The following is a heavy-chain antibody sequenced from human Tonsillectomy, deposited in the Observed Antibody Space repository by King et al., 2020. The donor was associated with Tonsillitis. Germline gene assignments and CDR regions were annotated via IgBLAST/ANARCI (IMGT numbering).Heavy chain of an antibody. D-gene: IGHD4-17*01. CDR1: GFTFDDYG. J-gene: IGHJ2*01. CDR2: INWNGRTK. CDR3: TRRTPMTTVTENWYFDL. Sequence: VQLVESGGGAVRPGGSLRLSCEASGFTFDDYGMSWVRQAPGKGLEWVSGINWNGRTKTYADSVKGRFTISRDNAKNSLDLQMNNLTADDTAFYYCTRRTPMTTVTENWYFDLWGRGALVTVSS. V-gene: IGHV3-20*04.